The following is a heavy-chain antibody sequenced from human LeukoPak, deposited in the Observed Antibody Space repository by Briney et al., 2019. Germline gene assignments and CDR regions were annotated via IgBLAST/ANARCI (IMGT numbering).Heavy chain of an antibody. D-gene: IGHD2-15*01. CDR2: ITGGGDTT. V-gene: IGHV3-23*01. J-gene: IGHJ4*02. CDR3: AKERSEVVVAATNY. Sequence: GGSLRLSCAASRFTFNSYAMTWVRQAPGKGLEWVSSITGGGDTTYYADSVRGRFTISRGNSKNTLSLQINSLRAEDTAVYYCAKERSEVVVAATNYWGQGTLVTVSS. CDR1: RFTFNSYA.